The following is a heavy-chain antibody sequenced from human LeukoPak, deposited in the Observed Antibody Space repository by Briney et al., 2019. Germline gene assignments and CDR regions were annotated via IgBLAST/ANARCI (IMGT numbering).Heavy chain of an antibody. CDR3: ARLYGYIYGSSDY. Sequence: SETLSLTCTVSGGSISSSAYYWGWIRQPPGKGLEWIGSIYYSGSTYYNPSLKSRATISVDTSKNQFSLKLSSVTAADTAVYYCARLYGYIYGSSDYWGQGTLVTVSS. J-gene: IGHJ4*02. CDR1: GGSISSSAYY. V-gene: IGHV4-39*01. D-gene: IGHD5-18*01. CDR2: IYYSGST.